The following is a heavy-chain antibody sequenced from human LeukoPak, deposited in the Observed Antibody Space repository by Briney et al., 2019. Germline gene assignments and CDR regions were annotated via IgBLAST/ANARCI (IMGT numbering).Heavy chain of an antibody. Sequence: GASVKVSCKASGYTFPAYYLHWVRQAPGQGFEWMGWINPHSGDTNYAQKFRGKVTMTRDTSITTAYMELSRLRSDDTAVYYCARVTMIVVADGMDVWGQGTTVTVSS. D-gene: IGHD3-22*01. CDR3: ARVTMIVVADGMDV. CDR1: GYTFPAYY. J-gene: IGHJ6*02. CDR2: INPHSGDT. V-gene: IGHV1-2*02.